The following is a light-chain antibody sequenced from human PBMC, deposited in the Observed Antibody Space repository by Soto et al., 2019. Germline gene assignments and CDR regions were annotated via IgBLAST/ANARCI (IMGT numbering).Light chain of an antibody. J-gene: IGLJ1*01. CDR3: SSYTSTSTLV. CDR2: DVN. CDR1: SSDIGSYNY. V-gene: IGLV2-14*01. Sequence: QSALTQPASVSGSPVQSISMSCTGTSSDIGSYNYVSWYQQHPGKAPKLIIYDVNNRPSGVADRFSGSKSGNTASLTISGLQAEDEDDYYFSSYTSTSTLVFGTGTKLTVL.